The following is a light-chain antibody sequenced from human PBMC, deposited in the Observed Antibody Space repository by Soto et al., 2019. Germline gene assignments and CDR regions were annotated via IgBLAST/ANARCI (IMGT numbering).Light chain of an antibody. CDR1: DSDIGDNNY. J-gene: IGLJ7*01. CDR2: EVA. CDR3: RAYPVHNHMGG. V-gene: IGLV2-14*01. Sequence: QSVLTQPASVSGSPGQSITISCTGTDSDIGDNNYVSWYQQYPGRAPKLMIYEVANRPSGVSDRFSGSKSGNTASLTILGLQAEDEADYYCRAYPVHNHMGGVGGGTQLTVL.